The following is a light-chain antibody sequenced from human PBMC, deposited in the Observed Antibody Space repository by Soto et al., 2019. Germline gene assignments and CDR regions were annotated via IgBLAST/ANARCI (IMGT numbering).Light chain of an antibody. V-gene: IGKV3-20*01. CDR2: GTF. CDR3: QQYGSPLWT. J-gene: IGKJ1*01. CDR1: QSITSSY. Sequence: EIVLTQSPGTLSLSPGERATLXXXASQSITSSYLAWYQQKPGQAPRLLLSGTFSRATGIPDRFRGSGSGTDFTLTISRLEPEDFAVYYCQQYGSPLWTFGQGTKVEIK.